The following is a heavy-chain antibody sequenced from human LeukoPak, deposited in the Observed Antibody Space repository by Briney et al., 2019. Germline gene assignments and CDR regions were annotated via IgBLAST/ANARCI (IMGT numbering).Heavy chain of an antibody. V-gene: IGHV1-46*01. Sequence: ASVKVYCKASGYTFTSNYIHWVRQAPGQGLEWMGMIYPRDGSTSYAQKFQGRVTVTRDTSTSTVHMELSGLRSEDTAVYYCARDQEGFDYWGQGTLVTVSS. CDR3: ARDQEGFDY. CDR1: GYTFTSNY. CDR2: IYPRDGST. J-gene: IGHJ4*02.